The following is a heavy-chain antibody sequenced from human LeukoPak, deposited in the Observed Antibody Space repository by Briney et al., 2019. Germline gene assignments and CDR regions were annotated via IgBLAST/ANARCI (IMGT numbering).Heavy chain of an antibody. V-gene: IGHV3-43D*04. CDR3: AKDLGVAGTINYYYYGMDV. Sequence: GGSLRLSCAASGFTFDDYAMHWVRQAPGKGLEWVSLISWDGDNTYYADSVRGRFTISRDNSKKSLYLQMNSLRAEDTALYYCAKDLGVAGTINYYYYGMDVWGKGTTVTVSS. D-gene: IGHD6-19*01. CDR2: ISWDGDNT. J-gene: IGHJ6*04. CDR1: GFTFDDYA.